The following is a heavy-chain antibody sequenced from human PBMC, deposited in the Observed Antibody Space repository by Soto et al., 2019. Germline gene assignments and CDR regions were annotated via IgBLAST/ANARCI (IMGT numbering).Heavy chain of an antibody. CDR1: GGSISSGGYS. CDR2: IYHSGSN. CDR3: ATYNWNSDKDAFDI. V-gene: IGHV4-30-2*01. D-gene: IGHD1-20*01. J-gene: IGHJ3*02. Sequence: QLQLQESGSGLVRPSQTLSLTCAVSGGSISSGGYSWSWIRQPPGKGLEWIGYIYHSGSNYYNPSLKSRVTISVDRSKNQFSLKLSSVTAADTAVYYCATYNWNSDKDAFDIWGQGTMVTVSS.